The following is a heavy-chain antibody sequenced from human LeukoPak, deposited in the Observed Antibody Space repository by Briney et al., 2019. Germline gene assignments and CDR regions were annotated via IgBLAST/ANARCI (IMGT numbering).Heavy chain of an antibody. CDR1: GFIFNGYG. D-gene: IGHD2-15*01. Sequence: PGGSLRPSCAASGFIFNGYGMSWVRQAPGEGLEWVSSITGSTRTTYYTDSVKGRFIISRDNSRNTLYLQMNSLRAEDTAIYYCAKDQLNRFRSADSCSVTHDFWGQGALVTVSS. CDR3: AKDQLNRFRSADSCSVTHDF. J-gene: IGHJ4*02. CDR2: ITGSTRTT. V-gene: IGHV3-23*01.